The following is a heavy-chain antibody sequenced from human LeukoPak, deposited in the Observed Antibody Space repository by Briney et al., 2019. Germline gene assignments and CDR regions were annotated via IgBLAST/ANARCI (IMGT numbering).Heavy chain of an antibody. CDR2: IWYDGSNQ. V-gene: IGHV3-33*08. J-gene: IGHJ6*02. Sequence: SGGSLRLSCAASGFTFSSYGMHWVRQAPGKGLEWVAVIWYDGSNQYYADSVKGRFTISRDNSKNTLYLQMNSLRAEDTAVYYCARDENYYYYGMDVWGQGTTVTVSS. CDR1: GFTFSSYG. CDR3: ARDENYYYYGMDV.